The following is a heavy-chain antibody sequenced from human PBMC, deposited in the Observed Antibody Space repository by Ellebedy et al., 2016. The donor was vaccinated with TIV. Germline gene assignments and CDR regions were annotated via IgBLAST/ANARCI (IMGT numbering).Heavy chain of an antibody. CDR3: ARHSTVTTIGT. CDR1: GDSISSSVYY. Sequence: MPSETLSLTCTVSGDSISSSVYYWGWIRQPPGKGLEWIGSFSQSGSTSYNPSLTSRVTISVDPSKNQFSLKLSSVTAAETAIFYCARHSTVTTIGTWGQGALVTVSS. CDR2: FSQSGST. D-gene: IGHD4-17*01. V-gene: IGHV4-39*01. J-gene: IGHJ5*02.